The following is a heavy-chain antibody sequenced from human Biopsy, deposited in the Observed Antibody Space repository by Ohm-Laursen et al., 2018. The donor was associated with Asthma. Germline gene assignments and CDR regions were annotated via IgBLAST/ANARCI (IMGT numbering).Heavy chain of an antibody. J-gene: IGHJ6*02. V-gene: IGHV1-69*13. CDR3: VTSGGDYGYFGLDV. CDR1: GGTFSSHS. D-gene: IGHD4-17*01. Sequence: EASVKVSCNASGGTFSSHSISWVRQAPGQGLEWMGGIIPIFDTPNYAQKFQGRVTITADESTTTAYMELSSLRSEDTAVYYCVTSGGDYGYFGLDVWGQGTTVTVSS. CDR2: IIPIFDTP.